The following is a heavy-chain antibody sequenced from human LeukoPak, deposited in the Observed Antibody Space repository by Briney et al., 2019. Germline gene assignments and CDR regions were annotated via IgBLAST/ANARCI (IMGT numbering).Heavy chain of an antibody. CDR2: IYYSGST. V-gene: IGHV4-39*01. Sequence: SSETLSLTCTVSGGSISSSSYYWGWIRQPPGKGLEWIGSIYYSGSTYYNPSLKSRVTISVDTSKNQFSLKLSSVTAADTAVYYCARQDVGKGYCSSTSCYSPTGYWGQGTLVTVSS. CDR1: GGSISSSSYY. CDR3: ARQDVGKGYCSSTSCYSPTGY. J-gene: IGHJ4*02. D-gene: IGHD2-2*02.